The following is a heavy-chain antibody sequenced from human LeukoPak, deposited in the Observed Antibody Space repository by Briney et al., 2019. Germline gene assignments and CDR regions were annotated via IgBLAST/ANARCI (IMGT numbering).Heavy chain of an antibody. D-gene: IGHD6-13*01. CDR2: ISPYNGYT. CDR1: GYTFTTYG. J-gene: IGHJ4*02. V-gene: IGHV1-18*01. CDR3: ARDRSSSDF. Sequence: GASVKVSCKASGYTFTTYGISWVRQAPGQGLEWMGWISPYNGYTNYAQKLQARVTMTTDTSTNTAYMELRSLKSDDTGVYYCARDRSSSDFWGQGTLVTVSS.